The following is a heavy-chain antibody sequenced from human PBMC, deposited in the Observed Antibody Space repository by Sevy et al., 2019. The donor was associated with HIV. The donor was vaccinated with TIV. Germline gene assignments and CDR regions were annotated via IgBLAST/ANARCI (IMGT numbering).Heavy chain of an antibody. J-gene: IGHJ4*02. CDR2: ISWDGGST. V-gene: IGHV3-43*01. CDR3: AIQGYYDSSGYYSPFDY. D-gene: IGHD3-22*01. CDR1: GFTFDDYT. Sequence: GGSLRLSCAASGFTFDDYTMHWVRQAPGKGLEWVSLISWDGGSTYYADSVKGQFTISRDNSKNSLYLQMNSLRTEDTALYYCAIQGYYDSSGYYSPFDYWGQGTLVTVSS.